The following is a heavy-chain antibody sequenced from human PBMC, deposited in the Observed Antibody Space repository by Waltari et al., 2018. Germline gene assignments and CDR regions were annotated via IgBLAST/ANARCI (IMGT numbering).Heavy chain of an antibody. J-gene: IGHJ4*02. D-gene: IGHD2-15*01. Sequence: QVQLQQWGAGLLKPSETLSLTCAVYGGSFSGYYWSWIRQPPGKGLEWIGEINHSGSTNYNPSLKSRVTISVDPSKNQFSLKLRSVTAADTAVYYCARWSANYCSGGSCYGSYYFDYWGQGTLVTVSS. CDR1: GGSFSGYY. CDR3: ARWSANYCSGGSCYGSYYFDY. CDR2: INHSGST. V-gene: IGHV4-34*01.